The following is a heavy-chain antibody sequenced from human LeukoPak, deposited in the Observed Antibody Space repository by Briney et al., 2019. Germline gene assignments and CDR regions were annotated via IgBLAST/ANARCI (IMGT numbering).Heavy chain of an antibody. Sequence: GAAVKVSCKASGGTFSSYAISWVRQAPGQGIEWMGGVIPIFGTANYAQKFQGRVTITADGSTNTAYMELSSLRSEDTAVYYCARAPPLAYCGGDCYYDAFDIWGQGTMVTVYS. J-gene: IGHJ3*02. D-gene: IGHD2-21*02. CDR2: VIPIFGTA. CDR1: GGTFSSYA. CDR3: ARAPPLAYCGGDCYYDAFDI. V-gene: IGHV1-69*13.